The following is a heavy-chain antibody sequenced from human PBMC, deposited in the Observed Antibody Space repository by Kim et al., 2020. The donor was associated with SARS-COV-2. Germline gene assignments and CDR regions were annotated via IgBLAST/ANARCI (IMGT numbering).Heavy chain of an antibody. J-gene: IGHJ5*02. V-gene: IGHV3-11*04. CDR3: ARPYGLTTTLWFDP. CDR1: GFTFSDHS. Sequence: GGSLRLSCAASGFTFSDHSMSWIRQAPGKGLEWVSYISDSGSTIYYADSVKGRFTISRDNAKNSLYLHMNSLRAVDTAIYYCARPYGLTTTLWFDPWGQGTLVTVSS. CDR2: ISDSGSTI. D-gene: IGHD1-1*01.